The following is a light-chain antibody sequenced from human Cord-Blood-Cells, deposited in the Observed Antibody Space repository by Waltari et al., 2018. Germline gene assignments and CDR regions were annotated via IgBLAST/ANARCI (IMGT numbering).Light chain of an antibody. CDR1: SGHSSYA. CDR2: LNSDGSH. J-gene: IGLJ2*01. V-gene: IGLV4-69*01. Sequence: QLVLTQSPSASASLGASVKLTCTLSSGHSSYAIAWHQQQPEKGPRYLMKLNSDGSHSKGDGIPGRFSGSSSWAERYLTISSLQSEYEADYCCQTWGTGIHVVFGGGTKLTVL. CDR3: QTWGTGIHVV.